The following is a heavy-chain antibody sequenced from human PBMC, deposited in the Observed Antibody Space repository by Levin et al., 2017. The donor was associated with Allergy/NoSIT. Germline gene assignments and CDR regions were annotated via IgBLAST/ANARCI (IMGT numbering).Heavy chain of an antibody. Sequence: SQTLSLTCAVYGGSFSGYYWTWIRQPPGKGLEWIGEINHSGSTNYSPSLKSRVTISVDTSKNQFSLKLSSVTAADTAVYYCARVDRSSVYWGQGTLVTVSS. CDR2: INHSGST. CDR3: ARVDRSSVY. D-gene: IGHD5/OR15-5a*01. V-gene: IGHV4-34*01. J-gene: IGHJ4*02. CDR1: GGSFSGYY.